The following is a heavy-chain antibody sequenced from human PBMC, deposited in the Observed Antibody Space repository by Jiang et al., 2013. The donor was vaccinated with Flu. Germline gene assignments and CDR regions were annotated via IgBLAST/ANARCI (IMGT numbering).Heavy chain of an antibody. CDR2: ISGSGGST. V-gene: IGHV3-23*01. CDR3: AKGAVADDPWYFDL. J-gene: IGHJ2*01. Sequence: PGKGLEWVSAISGSGGSTYYADSVKGRFTISRDNSKNTLYLQMNSLRAEDTAVYYCAKGAVADDPWYFDLWGRGTLVTVSS. D-gene: IGHD6-19*01.